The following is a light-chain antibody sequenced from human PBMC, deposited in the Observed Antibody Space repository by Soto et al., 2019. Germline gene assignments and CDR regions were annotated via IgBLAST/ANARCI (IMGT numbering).Light chain of an antibody. CDR1: SGHSSYA. V-gene: IGLV4-69*01. CDR2: LSSDGSH. Sequence: VVTQSPSASASLGASVKLTCTLSSGHSSYAIAWHQQQPEKGPRYLMKLSSDGSHSKGDGIPDRFSGSSSGAERYLTISSLQSEDEADYYCQTWDTGARVVFGGGTQLTVL. J-gene: IGLJ2*01. CDR3: QTWDTGARVV.